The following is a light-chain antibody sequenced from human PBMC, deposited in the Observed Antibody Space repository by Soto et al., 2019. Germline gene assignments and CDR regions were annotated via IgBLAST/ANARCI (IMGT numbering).Light chain of an antibody. J-gene: IGLJ2*01. Sequence: QSALTQPASVSGSPGQSITISCTGTSSDVGAYNYVSWYQHLPGKAPKLMIYEVTNRPSGVSNRFSGSQSGNTASLTISGLQAEDEADYYCSSYTTSSTVVFGGGTKLTVL. CDR3: SSYTTSSTVV. V-gene: IGLV2-14*01. CDR1: SSDVGAYNY. CDR2: EVT.